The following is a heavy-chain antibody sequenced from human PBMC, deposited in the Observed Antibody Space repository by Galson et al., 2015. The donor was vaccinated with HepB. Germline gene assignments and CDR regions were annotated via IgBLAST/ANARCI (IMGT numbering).Heavy chain of an antibody. V-gene: IGHV4-34*01. CDR1: GGSFSGYY. J-gene: IGHJ2*01. D-gene: IGHD2-2*01. Sequence: SETLSLTCAVYGGSFSGYYWSWIRQPPGKGLEWIGEINHSGSTNCNPSLKSRVTISVDTSKNQFSLKLSSVTAADTAVYYCARVGYCSSTSCLQGASSYFDLWGRGTLVTVSS. CDR3: ARVGYCSSTSCLQGASSYFDL. CDR2: INHSGST.